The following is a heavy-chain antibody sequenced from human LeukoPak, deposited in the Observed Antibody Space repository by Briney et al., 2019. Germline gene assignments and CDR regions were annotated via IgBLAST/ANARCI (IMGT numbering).Heavy chain of an antibody. Sequence: HPSETLSLTCTVSGGSISSYYWSWIRQPPGKGLEWIGYIYYSGSTNYNPSLRSRVTIPVDTSKNQFSLKLSSVTAADTAVYYCAREVSGWQIFDYWGQGTLVTVSS. CDR2: IYYSGST. V-gene: IGHV4-59*01. D-gene: IGHD6-19*01. J-gene: IGHJ4*02. CDR3: AREVSGWQIFDY. CDR1: GGSISSYY.